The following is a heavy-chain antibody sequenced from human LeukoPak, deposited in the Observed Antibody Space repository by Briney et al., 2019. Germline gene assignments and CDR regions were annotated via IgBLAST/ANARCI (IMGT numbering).Heavy chain of an antibody. D-gene: IGHD1-26*01. Sequence: GAAVKDGCKASGYTFTTYGIIWGRQAPGQGLEWMGWINPNSGGTKYEQNFEGRVTMTRDTASSTAYMELSRLTCEDTALHFCVRDLADVELFDYWGQATVV. J-gene: IGHJ4*02. CDR1: GYTFTTYG. CDR2: INPNSGGT. V-gene: IGHV1-2*02. CDR3: VRDLADVELFDY.